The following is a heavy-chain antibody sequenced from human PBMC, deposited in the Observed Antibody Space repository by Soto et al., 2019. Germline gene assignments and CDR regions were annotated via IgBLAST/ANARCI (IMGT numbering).Heavy chain of an antibody. J-gene: IGHJ5*02. Sequence: GGSLRLSCAASGFTFSSYSMNWVRQAPGKGLEWVSYISSGSSTIYYADSVKGRFTISRDNAKNSLYLQMNSLRDEDTAVYYCARASSSGYINNWFDPWGQGTLVTVSS. CDR1: GFTFSSYS. V-gene: IGHV3-48*02. D-gene: IGHD3-22*01. CDR3: ARASSSGYINNWFDP. CDR2: ISSGSSTI.